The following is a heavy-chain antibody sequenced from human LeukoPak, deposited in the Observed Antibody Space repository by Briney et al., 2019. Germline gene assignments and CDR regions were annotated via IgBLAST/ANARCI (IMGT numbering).Heavy chain of an antibody. CDR3: ARGYSGYVTMYYFDY. CDR2: VSAYNGDT. Sequence: GASMKVSCKASGYTFTSYGISWVRQAPGQGLEWMGWVSAYNGDTHYAQNVQGRVTMTTDTSTSTAYMELRSLRSEDTAVYYCARGYSGYVTMYYFDYWGQGTLVTVSS. J-gene: IGHJ4*02. D-gene: IGHD5-12*01. V-gene: IGHV1-18*01. CDR1: GYTFTSYG.